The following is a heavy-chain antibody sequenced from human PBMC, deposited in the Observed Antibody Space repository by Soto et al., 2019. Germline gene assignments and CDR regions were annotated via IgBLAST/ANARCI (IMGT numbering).Heavy chain of an antibody. Sequence: SETLSLTCTVSGGSISSYYWSWIRQPPGKGLEWIGYIYYSGSTNYNPSLKSRVTISVDTSKNQFSLKLSSVTAADTAVYYCARAIPTMVRGADYFDYWGQGTLVTVSS. J-gene: IGHJ4*02. D-gene: IGHD3-10*01. CDR3: ARAIPTMVRGADYFDY. CDR1: GGSISSYY. V-gene: IGHV4-59*01. CDR2: IYYSGST.